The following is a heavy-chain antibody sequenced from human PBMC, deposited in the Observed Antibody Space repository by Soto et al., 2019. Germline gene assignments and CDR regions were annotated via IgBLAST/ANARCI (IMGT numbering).Heavy chain of an antibody. V-gene: IGHV4-61*01. CDR1: GGSVSSGSYY. D-gene: IGHD6-13*01. Sequence: SETLSLTCTVSGGSVSSGSYYWSWIRQPPGKGLEWIGYIYYSGSTNYNPSLKSRVTISVDTSKNQFSLKLSSVTAADTAVYYCARVRDSSSQSRFDPWGQGTLVTVSS. CDR3: ARVRDSSSQSRFDP. CDR2: IYYSGST. J-gene: IGHJ5*02.